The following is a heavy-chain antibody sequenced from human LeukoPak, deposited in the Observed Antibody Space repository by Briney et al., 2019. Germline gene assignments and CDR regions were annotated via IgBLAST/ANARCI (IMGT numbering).Heavy chain of an antibody. CDR1: GHTFTGYY. D-gene: IGHD3-22*01. Sequence: ASVKVSCKASGHTFTGYYMHWVRQAPGQGLEWMGWINANSGDTNYAQKFQGRVTMTRDTSISTVYMELSRLRSDDTAVFYCARGYYDSSDFEYFQHWGQGTLVTVSS. CDR2: INANSGDT. CDR3: ARGYYDSSDFEYFQH. J-gene: IGHJ1*01. V-gene: IGHV1-2*02.